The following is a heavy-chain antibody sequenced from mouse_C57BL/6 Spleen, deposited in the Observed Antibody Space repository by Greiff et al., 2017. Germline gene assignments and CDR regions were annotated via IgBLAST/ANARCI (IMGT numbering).Heavy chain of an antibody. CDR3: ARDYGNPLWYFDV. D-gene: IGHD2-1*01. J-gene: IGHJ1*03. Sequence: EVHLVESGGGLVKPGGSLKLSCAASGFTFSSYAMSWVRQTPEKRLEWVATISDGGSYTYYPDNVKGRFTISRDNAKNNLYLQMSHLKSEDTAMYYCARDYGNPLWYFDVWGTGTTVTVSS. CDR2: ISDGGSYT. V-gene: IGHV5-4*01. CDR1: GFTFSSYA.